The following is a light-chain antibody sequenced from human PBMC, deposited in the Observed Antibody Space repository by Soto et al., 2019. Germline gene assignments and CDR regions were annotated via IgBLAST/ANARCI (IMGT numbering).Light chain of an antibody. Sequence: QSALTQPASVSGSPGQSITISCTGTSSDVGGYNYVSWYQHHPGKAPKLMIYDVSNRPSGVSNRFSGSKSGNTASLTISGLQAEDEADYYCISYTSSSTVVFGGG. V-gene: IGLV2-14*03. CDR3: ISYTSSSTVV. J-gene: IGLJ2*01. CDR1: SSDVGGYNY. CDR2: DVS.